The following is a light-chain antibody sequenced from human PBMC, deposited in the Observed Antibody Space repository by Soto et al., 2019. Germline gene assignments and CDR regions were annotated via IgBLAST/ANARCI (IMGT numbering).Light chain of an antibody. J-gene: IGKJ5*01. CDR3: QHYNNWPPFT. CDR2: GAS. V-gene: IGKV3-15*01. Sequence: EIVMTQSPATLSVSPGERATLSCRASQSVSRNLAWYQQKPGQAPRLLIYGASTRATGIPARFSGSGSGTEFTLTISSLQSEDVAVYYCQHYNNWPPFTFGQGTRLEIK. CDR1: QSVSRN.